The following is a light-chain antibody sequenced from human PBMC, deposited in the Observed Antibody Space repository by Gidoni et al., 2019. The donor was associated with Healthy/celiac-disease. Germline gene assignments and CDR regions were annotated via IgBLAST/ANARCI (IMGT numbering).Light chain of an antibody. J-gene: IGLJ3*02. CDR2: DVS. Sequence: QSALTQPRSVSGSPGQSVTISCTGTSSDVGGYNSVSWYQQHPGKAPKLMIYDVSKRPSGVPDRFSGSKSGNTASLTISGLQAEDEADYYCCSYAGSSPWVFGGGTKLTVL. V-gene: IGLV2-11*01. CDR3: CSYAGSSPWV. CDR1: SSDVGGYNS.